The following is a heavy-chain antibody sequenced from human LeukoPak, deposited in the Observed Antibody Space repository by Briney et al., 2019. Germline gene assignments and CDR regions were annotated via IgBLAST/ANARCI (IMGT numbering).Heavy chain of an antibody. CDR1: GGSISSGDYY. CDR3: ARMYYYGSGSYGLSPPIWFDP. Sequence: SETLSPTCTVSGGSISSGDYYWSWIRQPPGKGLEWIGYIYYSGSTYYNPSLKSRVTISVDTSKNQFSLKLSSVTAADTAVYYCARMYYYGSGSYGLSPPIWFDPWGQGTLVTVSS. J-gene: IGHJ5*02. V-gene: IGHV4-30-4*01. CDR2: IYYSGST. D-gene: IGHD3-10*01.